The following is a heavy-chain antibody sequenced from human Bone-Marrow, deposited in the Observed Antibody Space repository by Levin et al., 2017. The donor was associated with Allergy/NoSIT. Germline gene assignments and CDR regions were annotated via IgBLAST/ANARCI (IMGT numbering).Heavy chain of an antibody. J-gene: IGHJ4*02. V-gene: IGHV3-43*01. D-gene: IGHD2-2*02. CDR3: AKDVIPREARYFAS. CDR1: GFTFDDYT. CDR2: IDWDGTST. Sequence: GGSLRLSCAASGFTFDDYTMHWVRQVPGKGLEWVSLIDWDGTSTFYADSVKGRFTISRDNSKNSLYLQMNSLRSEDTAFYYCAKDVIPREARYFASWGQGTLVTVSS.